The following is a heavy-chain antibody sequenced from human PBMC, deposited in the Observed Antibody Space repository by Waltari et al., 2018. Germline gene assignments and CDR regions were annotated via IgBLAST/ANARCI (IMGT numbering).Heavy chain of an antibody. V-gene: IGHV3-30-3*01. CDR3: AKGGYSSSEGRLDY. CDR2: ISYDGSNK. J-gene: IGHJ4*02. Sequence: QVQLVESGGGVVQPGRSLRLSCAASGFTFSSYAMHWVRQAPGKGLEWVAVISYDGSNKYYADSVKGRFTISRDNSKNTLYLQMNSLRAEDTAVYYCAKGGYSSSEGRLDYWGQGMLVTVSS. D-gene: IGHD6-6*01. CDR1: GFTFSSYA.